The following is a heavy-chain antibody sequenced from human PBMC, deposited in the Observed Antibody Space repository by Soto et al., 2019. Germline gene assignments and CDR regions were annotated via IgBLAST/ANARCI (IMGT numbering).Heavy chain of an antibody. CDR1: GYTFTSYY. V-gene: IGHV1-46*01. CDR3: AREFDRVGATTYGMDV. CDR2: INPSGGST. D-gene: IGHD1-26*01. Sequence: ASVKVSCKASGYTFTSYYMHWVRQAPGQGLEWMGIINPSGGSTSYAQKFQGRVTMTRDTSTSTVYMELSSLRSEDTAVYYCAREFDRVGATTYGMDVWGQGTTVTVSS. J-gene: IGHJ6*02.